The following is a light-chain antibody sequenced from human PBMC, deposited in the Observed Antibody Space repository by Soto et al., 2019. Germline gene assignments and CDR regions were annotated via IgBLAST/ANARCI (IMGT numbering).Light chain of an antibody. CDR2: EVS. CDR1: SDDVGGYNY. Sequence: QCALTQPPSASGSPGQSVTISCTGTSDDVGGYNYVTWYQQHPGKAPKLMISEVSKRPSGVPDRFSGSKSGNTASLTVSGLQAEDEADYYCSSFAGNNNLVFGGGTKVTAL. V-gene: IGLV2-8*01. CDR3: SSFAGNNNLV. J-gene: IGLJ2*01.